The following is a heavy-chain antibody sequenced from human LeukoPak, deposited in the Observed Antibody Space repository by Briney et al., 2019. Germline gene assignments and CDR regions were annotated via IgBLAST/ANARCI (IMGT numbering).Heavy chain of an antibody. D-gene: IGHD2-2*01. CDR1: GGTFISYA. V-gene: IGHV1-69*13. J-gene: IGHJ3*02. Sequence: ASVKVSCKASGGTFISYAISWVRQAPGQGLEWMGGIIPIFGTANYAQKFQGRVTITADESTSTAYMGLSSLRSEDTAVYYCARVISGGCSSTSCYSTVNDAFDIWGQGTMVTVSS. CDR3: ARVISGGCSSTSCYSTVNDAFDI. CDR2: IIPIFGTA.